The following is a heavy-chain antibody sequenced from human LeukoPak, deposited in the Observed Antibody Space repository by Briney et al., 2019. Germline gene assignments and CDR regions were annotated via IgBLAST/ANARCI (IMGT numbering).Heavy chain of an antibody. V-gene: IGHV1-69*05. CDR2: IVPIFEIT. Sequence: SVKVSCKASGGNFNSNAIHWVRQAPGQGLEWMGGIVPIFEITKYAQSLQGRVTITTDESTSTAYMELNSLRSDDTAVYYCARGRSGIPAATYNWFDPWGQGTLVTVSS. D-gene: IGHD2-2*01. CDR1: GGNFNSNA. J-gene: IGHJ5*02. CDR3: ARGRSGIPAATYNWFDP.